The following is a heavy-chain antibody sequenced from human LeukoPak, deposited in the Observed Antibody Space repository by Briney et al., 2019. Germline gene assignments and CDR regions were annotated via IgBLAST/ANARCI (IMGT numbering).Heavy chain of an antibody. D-gene: IGHD3-16*01. CDR1: GFSLSNYG. J-gene: IGHJ4*02. Sequence: GGSLRLSCAASGFSLSNYGLHWVRQGPGKGLEGLAVINYDGSNRYYADSVKGRFTISKDSSETTLYLQMNRLRADDTAIYYCARWGGTRQFYFDYWGQGDLATVSS. CDR3: ARWGGTRQFYFDY. CDR2: INYDGSNR. V-gene: IGHV3-33*01.